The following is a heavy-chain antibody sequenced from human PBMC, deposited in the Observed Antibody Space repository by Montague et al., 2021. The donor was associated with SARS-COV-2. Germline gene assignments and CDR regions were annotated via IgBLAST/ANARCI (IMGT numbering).Heavy chain of an antibody. V-gene: IGHV4-30-2*01. CDR2: IHHDGHT. CDR3: AKSRITMVRGIYDAFDV. CDR1: GGPVSSGAYS. D-gene: IGHD3-10*01. Sequence: TLSLTCAVSGGPVSSGAYSWTWVRQPPGKGLEWIGYIHHDGHTYYNPSLRSRVTISVERSKNQSSLKLTSVSAADTAVYFCAKSRITMVRGIYDAFDVWGQGTMVTVSS. J-gene: IGHJ3*01.